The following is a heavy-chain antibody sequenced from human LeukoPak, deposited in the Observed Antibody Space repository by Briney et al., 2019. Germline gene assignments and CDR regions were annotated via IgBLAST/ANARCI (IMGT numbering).Heavy chain of an antibody. V-gene: IGHV1-2*02. Sequence: ASVKVSCKTSGYSFTDYYIHWVRQAPGQGLEWMGWINPKSGRTSSARKFQDRVTMTRDPSISTVYMDMAWLTSDDTAIYFCARADFVHAGPYLIGPWGQGTLVTVSS. CDR1: GYSFTDYY. J-gene: IGHJ5*02. CDR2: INPKSGRT. D-gene: IGHD3-3*01. CDR3: ARADFVHAGPYLIGP.